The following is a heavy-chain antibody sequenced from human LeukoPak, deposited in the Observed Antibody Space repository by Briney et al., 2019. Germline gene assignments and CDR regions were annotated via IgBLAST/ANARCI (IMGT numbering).Heavy chain of an antibody. D-gene: IGHD1-26*01. Sequence: ASVKVSCKASGYTFTGYYMHWVRQAPGQGLEWMGWINPNSGGTNYAQKFQGRVTMTRDTSISTAYMELSRLRSDDTAVYYCARDLEWELSHFGYWGQGTLVTVSS. CDR2: INPNSGGT. CDR1: GYTFTGYY. V-gene: IGHV1-2*02. CDR3: ARDLEWELSHFGY. J-gene: IGHJ4*02.